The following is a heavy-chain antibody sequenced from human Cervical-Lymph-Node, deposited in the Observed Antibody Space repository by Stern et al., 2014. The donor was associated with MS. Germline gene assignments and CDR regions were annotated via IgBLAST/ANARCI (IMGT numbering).Heavy chain of an antibody. J-gene: IGHJ3*02. CDR3: ATAVSTVTSVALDI. CDR1: GFTVSRNY. V-gene: IGHV3-53*01. D-gene: IGHD4-17*01. Sequence: VQLVESGGGLIQPGGSLRLSCAASGFTVSRNYINWVRQAPGKGLEWVSVIYSGGATYYADSVKGRFTISRDTSKNTLYLQINSLRAEDTAVYYCATAVSTVTSVALDIWGQGTVVTVSS. CDR2: IYSGGAT.